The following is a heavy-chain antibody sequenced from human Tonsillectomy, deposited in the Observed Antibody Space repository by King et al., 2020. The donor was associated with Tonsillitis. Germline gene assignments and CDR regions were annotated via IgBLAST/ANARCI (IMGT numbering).Heavy chain of an antibody. Sequence: VQLVESGGGLVKPGGSLRLSCAASGFTFRSFAMTWVRQAPGKGLEWVSSISSTSSFIQYADSVKGRFTISRDNAKNSVYLQMNSLRAEDTAMYYCVGDLTASGTSWFDPWGQGTLVTVSS. D-gene: IGHD6-13*01. CDR1: GFTFRSFA. J-gene: IGHJ5*02. CDR3: VGDLTASGTSWFDP. CDR2: ISSTSSFI. V-gene: IGHV3-21*01.